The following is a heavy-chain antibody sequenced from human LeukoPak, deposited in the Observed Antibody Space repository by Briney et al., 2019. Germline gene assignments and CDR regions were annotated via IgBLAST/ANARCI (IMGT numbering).Heavy chain of an antibody. Sequence: GGSLRLSCAASGFTFLSYAMHWVRQAPGKGLEWVAVISYDVSSKYYADSVKGRFTISRDNSKNTLYLQMNSLRAEDTAVYYCAREAYIVLMVYAAPNYYYMDVWGKGTTVTVSS. V-gene: IGHV3-30*04. CDR1: GFTFLSYA. CDR2: ISYDVSSK. D-gene: IGHD2-8*01. J-gene: IGHJ6*03. CDR3: AREAYIVLMVYAAPNYYYMDV.